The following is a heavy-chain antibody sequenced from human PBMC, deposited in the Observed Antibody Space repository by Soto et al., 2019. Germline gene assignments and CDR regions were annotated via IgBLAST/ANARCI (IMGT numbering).Heavy chain of an antibody. CDR3: ARDRYSRSYDY. J-gene: IGHJ4*02. CDR1: GGSVRSGSYY. Sequence: PSETLSLTCSVSGGSVRSGSYYWSWIRQPPGKGLEWIGYIYYSGSTNYNPSLKSRVTISVDTSKNPFSLKLSSATAADTAVYYCARDRYSRSYDYWGQGTLVTVSS. D-gene: IGHD1-26*01. CDR2: IYYSGST. V-gene: IGHV4-61*01.